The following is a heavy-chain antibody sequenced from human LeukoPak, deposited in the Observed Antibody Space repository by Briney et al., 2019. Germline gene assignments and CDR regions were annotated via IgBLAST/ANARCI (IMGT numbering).Heavy chain of an antibody. CDR1: GFTFNDHY. Sequence: PGGSLRLSCAASGFTFNDHYMSWIRRAPGKGLEWLSYISRSDNTIYYAGSVRGRFTISRDNAKSSLYLQMNSLRDEDTAVYYCARGVPGYSQGSRFDYWGQGTLVTVSS. V-gene: IGHV3-11*04. J-gene: IGHJ4*02. CDR3: ARGVPGYSQGSRFDY. D-gene: IGHD5-18*01. CDR2: ISRSDNTI.